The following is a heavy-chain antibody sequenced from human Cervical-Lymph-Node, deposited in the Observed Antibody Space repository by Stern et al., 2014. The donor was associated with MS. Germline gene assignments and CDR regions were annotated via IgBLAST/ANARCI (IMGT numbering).Heavy chain of an antibody. CDR3: GRDLSGRYDH. J-gene: IGHJ5*02. CDR1: GFTFDRYW. D-gene: IGHD6-25*01. CDR2: IDEDGSFT. V-gene: IGHV3-74*03. Sequence: VQLVESGGGLVQPGGSLRLSCADSGFTFDRYWMHRVRQVPGKGLVWVSRIDEDGSFTSYADFAKGRFTISRDNAKNTLYLQMNSLRADDTAIYYCGRDLSGRYDHWGQGTLVTVSS.